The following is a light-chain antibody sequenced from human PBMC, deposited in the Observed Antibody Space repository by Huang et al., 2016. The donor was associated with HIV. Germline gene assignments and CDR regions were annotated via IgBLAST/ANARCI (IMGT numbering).Light chain of an antibody. CDR1: QRISTN. Sequence: EIVMTQSPATLSLSPGERATLTCRASQRISTNLAWYQQKPGRAPRLLIYGASTRATGIPARFSGSASGTEFTLTISSLQSEDFAVYYCQQYNTFYSFGPGTKVDIK. J-gene: IGKJ3*01. CDR3: QQYNTFYS. V-gene: IGKV3-15*01. CDR2: GAS.